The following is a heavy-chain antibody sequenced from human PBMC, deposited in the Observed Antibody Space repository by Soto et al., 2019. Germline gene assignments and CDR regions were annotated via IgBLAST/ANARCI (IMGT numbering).Heavy chain of an antibody. D-gene: IGHD3-16*02. CDR2: INPSGGST. CDR1: GYTFTSYY. Sequence: XPVKLSCDAAGYTFTSYYMHWVRRAPGQGLEWMGIINPSGGSTSYAQKFQGRVTMTRDTSTSTVYMEMNSLRPEDTAVYYCAKARGLSFSFYGLDVWGQGTPVTVSS. J-gene: IGHJ6*02. CDR3: AKARGLSFSFYGLDV. V-gene: IGHV1-46*01.